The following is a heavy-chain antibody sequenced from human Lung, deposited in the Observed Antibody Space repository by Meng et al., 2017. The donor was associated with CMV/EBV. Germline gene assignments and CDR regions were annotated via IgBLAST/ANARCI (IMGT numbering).Heavy chain of an antibody. D-gene: IGHD2-2*01. J-gene: IGHJ6*01. CDR1: GFTFSYYG. CDR3: ARAMRGPYCTSTTCPTANYYIYGMDV. CDR2: ISFDGNEK. V-gene: IGHV3-30*04. Sequence: LTCXASGFTFSYYGVHWVRQAPGKGLEWVTVISFDGNEKYYADSVKGRFTISRDNSKNTLSLQMNSLRPEDTAVYYCARAMRGPYCTSTTCPTANYYIYGMDVWGQGTTVTVSS.